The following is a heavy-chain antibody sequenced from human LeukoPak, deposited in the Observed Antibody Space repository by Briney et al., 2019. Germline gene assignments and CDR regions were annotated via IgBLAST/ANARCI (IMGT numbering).Heavy chain of an antibody. D-gene: IGHD3-10*01. CDR3: ARELAGHYYGSGSSFDY. CDR2: ISYDGSNK. CDR1: GFTFSSYA. J-gene: IGHJ4*02. Sequence: PGRSLRLSCAASGFTFSSYAMHWVRQAPGKGLEWVAVISYDGSNKYYADSVKGRFTISRDNSKNTLYLQMNSLRAEDTAVYYCARELAGHYYGSGSSFDYWGQGTLVTVSS. V-gene: IGHV3-30-3*01.